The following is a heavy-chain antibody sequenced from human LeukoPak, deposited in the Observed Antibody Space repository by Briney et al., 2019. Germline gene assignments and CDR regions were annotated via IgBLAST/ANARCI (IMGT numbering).Heavy chain of an antibody. CDR2: IDWDDDR. CDR1: GFSLRTREMS. CDR3: ARIIRGGYNYYYFYYMDV. J-gene: IGHJ6*03. D-gene: IGHD5-24*01. Sequence: SGPALLKPTPTLTLTCTFSGFSLRTREMSVSWVRQPPGKALEWLALIDWDDDRYYSTSLKTRLTISKDTSKNQVVLTMTNMDPLDTATYYCARIIRGGYNYYYFYYMDVWGKGTTVTVSS. V-gene: IGHV2-70*18.